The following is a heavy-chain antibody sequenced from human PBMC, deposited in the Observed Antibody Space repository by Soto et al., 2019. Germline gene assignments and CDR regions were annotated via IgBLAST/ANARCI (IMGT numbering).Heavy chain of an antibody. Sequence: QVQLQQWGAGLLKPSETLSLTCAVYGGSFSGYYWSWIRQPPGKGLEWIGEINHSGSTNYNPSLKSRVTISVDPSKNQFSLKLSSVTAADTAVYYCARAMVVVRDFDYWGQGTLVTVSS. V-gene: IGHV4-34*01. CDR3: ARAMVVVRDFDY. D-gene: IGHD2-21*01. CDR1: GGSFSGYY. J-gene: IGHJ4*02. CDR2: INHSGST.